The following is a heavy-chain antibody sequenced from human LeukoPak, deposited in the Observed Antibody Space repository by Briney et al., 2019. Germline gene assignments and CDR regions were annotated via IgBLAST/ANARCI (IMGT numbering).Heavy chain of an antibody. CDR1: GGTFSSYA. D-gene: IGHD3-22*01. Sequence: SVKVPCKASGGTFSSYAISWVRQAPGQGLEWMGGIIPIFGTANYAQKFQGRVTITADESTSTAYMELSSLRSEDTAVYYCARGGGTMIVVPRWSYAFDIWGQGTMVTVSS. J-gene: IGHJ3*02. V-gene: IGHV1-69*13. CDR2: IIPIFGTA. CDR3: ARGGGTMIVVPRWSYAFDI.